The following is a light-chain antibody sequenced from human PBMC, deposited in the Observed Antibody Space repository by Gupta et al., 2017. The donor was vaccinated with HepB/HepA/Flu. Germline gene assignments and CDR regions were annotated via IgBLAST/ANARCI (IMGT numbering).Light chain of an antibody. CDR3: QHYGSSGGT. CDR2: GAS. V-gene: IGKV3-20*01. Sequence: EIVCTQSPGTLSLSPAERATLSFRASQSVSSSYIGWYQQKPGQAPRLPIYGASSRATGHRDRSSGCGSGTAFTLTILRMETQHLAVYYSQHYGSSGGTFGQGTKMEIK. CDR1: QSVSSSY. J-gene: IGKJ2*01.